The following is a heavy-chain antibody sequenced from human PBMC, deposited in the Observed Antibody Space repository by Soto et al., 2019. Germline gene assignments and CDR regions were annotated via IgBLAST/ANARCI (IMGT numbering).Heavy chain of an antibody. V-gene: IGHV3-74*01. D-gene: IGHD3-9*01. CDR2: ISGDGVTT. Sequence: EVQLVESGGDLVQRGGSLRLSCAASGFPFSSYWMHWVRHTPGKGLDWVARISGDGVTTYYADSVTGRFTVSRDNATNTLSLKISGLRAEDTAAYYCDREYYGLLTGYYTDYWGQGTLVSVSS. CDR1: GFPFSSYW. CDR3: DREYYGLLTGYYTDY. J-gene: IGHJ4*02.